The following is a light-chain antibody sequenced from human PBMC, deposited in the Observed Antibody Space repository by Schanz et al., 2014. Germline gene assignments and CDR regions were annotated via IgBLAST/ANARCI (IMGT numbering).Light chain of an antibody. J-gene: IGLJ3*02. V-gene: IGLV2-23*01. Sequence: QSVLTQPASVSGSPGQSITISCTGTSSDVGGYNLVSWYQQHPGKAPKLMIYEGSKRPSGVSNRFSGSGSGNTASLTISGLQAEDEADYYCCSYAGRPWVFGGGTKLTVL. CDR1: SSDVGGYNL. CDR2: EGS. CDR3: CSYAGRPWV.